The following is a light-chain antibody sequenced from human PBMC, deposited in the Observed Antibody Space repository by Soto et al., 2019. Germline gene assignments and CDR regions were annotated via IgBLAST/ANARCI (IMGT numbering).Light chain of an antibody. CDR2: GAS. V-gene: IGKV3-15*01. Sequence: EIVMTQSPATLSVFPGERATVSCRASQNIISNLAWYQQKPGQAPSLLIYGASTREKGVPARFSGSGSGTEFTLTISSLQSEDSAVYHCQQYHNWPSWTFGQGTKVDMK. CDR1: QNIISN. CDR3: QQYHNWPSWT. J-gene: IGKJ1*01.